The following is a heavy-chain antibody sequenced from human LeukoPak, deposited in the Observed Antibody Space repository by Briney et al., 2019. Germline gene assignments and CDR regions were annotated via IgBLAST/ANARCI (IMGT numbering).Heavy chain of an antibody. CDR1: GGTFSSSA. CDR3: ARSAPSCGGDCRHFDH. V-gene: IGHV1-69*04. CDR2: IIPILDIA. D-gene: IGHD2-21*02. J-gene: IGHJ4*02. Sequence: ASVKVSCKASGGTFSSSAISWVRQAPGQGLEWMGRIIPILDIAYNAQKFQGRVTITADKSTSTAYMELSSLRSEDTAVYYCARSAPSCGGDCRHFDHWGQGTLVTVSS.